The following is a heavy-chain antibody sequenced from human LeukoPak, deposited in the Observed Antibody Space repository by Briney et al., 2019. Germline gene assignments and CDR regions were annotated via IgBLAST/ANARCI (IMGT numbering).Heavy chain of an antibody. V-gene: IGHV4-31*03. Sequence: SETLSLTCTVSGGSISSGGYYWSWIRQHPGKGLEWIGYIYYSGSTYYNPSLKSRVTISVDTSKNQFSLKLSSVTAADTAVYYCARLGDSSGFYAFDIWGQGTMVTVSS. CDR3: ARLGDSSGFYAFDI. CDR1: GGSISSGGYY. D-gene: IGHD3-22*01. CDR2: IYYSGST. J-gene: IGHJ3*02.